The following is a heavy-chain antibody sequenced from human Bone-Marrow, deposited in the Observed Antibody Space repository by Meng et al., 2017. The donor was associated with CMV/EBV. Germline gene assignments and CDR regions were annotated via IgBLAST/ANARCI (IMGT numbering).Heavy chain of an antibody. Sequence: GESLKISCAASGFTFSSYGMHWVRQAPGQGLEWMGIINPSGGSTSYAQKFQGRVTMTRDTSTSTVYMELSSLRSEDTAVYYCARDRGMDVWGQGTTVTVSS. CDR2: INPSGGST. J-gene: IGHJ6*02. CDR1: GFTFSSYG. V-gene: IGHV1-46*01. CDR3: ARDRGMDV.